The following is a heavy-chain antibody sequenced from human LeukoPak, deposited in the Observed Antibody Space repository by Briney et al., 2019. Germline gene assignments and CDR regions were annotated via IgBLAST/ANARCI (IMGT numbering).Heavy chain of an antibody. V-gene: IGHV1-46*01. Sequence: ASVKVSCKASGYTFTSYYMHWVRQAPGQGLEWMGIINPSGGSTSYAQKFQGRVTMTRDTSISTAYMELSRLRSDDTAVYYCARDIVRSGSYYMDYWGQGTLVTVSS. CDR2: INPSGGST. CDR3: ARDIVRSGSYYMDY. CDR1: GYTFTSYY. D-gene: IGHD1-26*01. J-gene: IGHJ4*02.